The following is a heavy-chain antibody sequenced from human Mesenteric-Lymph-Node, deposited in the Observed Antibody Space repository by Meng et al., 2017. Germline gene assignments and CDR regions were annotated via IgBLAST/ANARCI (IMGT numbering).Heavy chain of an antibody. CDR2: IIPILDTA. Sequence: SVKVSCKASGGTFSSNGISWVRQAPGQGLEWMGGIIPILDTANYAQKFQGRVTITADESTSTAYMELSSLRSEDTAVYYCARFIVGATYAFDIWGQGTMVTVSS. D-gene: IGHD1-26*01. J-gene: IGHJ3*02. CDR3: ARFIVGATYAFDI. V-gene: IGHV1-69*13. CDR1: GGTFSSNG.